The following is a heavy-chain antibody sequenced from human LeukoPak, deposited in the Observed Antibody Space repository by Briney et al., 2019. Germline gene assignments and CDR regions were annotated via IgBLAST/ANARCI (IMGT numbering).Heavy chain of an antibody. Sequence: ASVKVSCKASRYTFTNYDFNWMRQATGQGLEWMGWMNPNSGSTGYAQKFQGRVTMTRDTSISTAYMELSSLTSEDTAVYYCARELGYCSGGSCSPDYWGQGTLVTVSS. CDR2: MNPNSGST. V-gene: IGHV1-8*01. D-gene: IGHD2-15*01. J-gene: IGHJ4*02. CDR1: RYTFTNYD. CDR3: ARELGYCSGGSCSPDY.